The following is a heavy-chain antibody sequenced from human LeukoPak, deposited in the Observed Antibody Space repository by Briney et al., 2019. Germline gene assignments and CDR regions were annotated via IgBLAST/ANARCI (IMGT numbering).Heavy chain of an antibody. CDR3: AKGLIAARLTPFDY. D-gene: IGHD6-6*01. Sequence: GRSLRLSCAASGFTFSSYGMHWVRQAPGKGLEWVAVISYDGSNKYYADSVKGRFTISRDNSKNTPYLQMNSLRAEDTAVYYCAKGLIAARLTPFDYWGQGTLVTVSS. V-gene: IGHV3-30*18. J-gene: IGHJ4*02. CDR1: GFTFSSYG. CDR2: ISYDGSNK.